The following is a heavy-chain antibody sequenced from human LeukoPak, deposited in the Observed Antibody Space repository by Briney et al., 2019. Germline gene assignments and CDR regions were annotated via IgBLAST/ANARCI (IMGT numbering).Heavy chain of an antibody. CDR2: ISSSSSYI. V-gene: IGHV3-21*01. CDR3: ARDSIGGATTLDY. Sequence: GGSLRLSCAASGFTFSSYSMNWVRQAPGKGLEWVSSISSSSSYIYYADSVKGRFTISRDNSKNTLYLQMNSLRAEDTAVYYCARDSIGGATTLDYWGQGTLVTVSS. D-gene: IGHD1-26*01. J-gene: IGHJ4*02. CDR1: GFTFSSYS.